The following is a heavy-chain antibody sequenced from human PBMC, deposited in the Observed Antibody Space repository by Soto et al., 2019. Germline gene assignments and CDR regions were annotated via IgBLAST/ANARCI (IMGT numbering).Heavy chain of an antibody. CDR2: IKSKTDGGTA. V-gene: IGHV3-15*01. J-gene: IGHJ4*02. CDR1: GLNLSHPW. Sequence: EVQLEESGGGLGKPGGSLRLSCAASGLNLSHPWMTWVRQAAGKGLEWVGRIKSKTDGGTADYAAPMKGRFTISRDDSKNTVYLQMNSLKTEDTAVYYCTTGIYYDILTGYHNVAYWGQGTLVTVSS. CDR3: TTGIYYDILTGYHNVAY. D-gene: IGHD3-9*01.